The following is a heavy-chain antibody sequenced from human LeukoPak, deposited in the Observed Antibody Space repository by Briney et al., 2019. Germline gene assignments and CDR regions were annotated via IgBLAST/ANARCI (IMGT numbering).Heavy chain of an antibody. Sequence: GGSLRLSCAASGFTFSSHRMTWVRQAPGKGLEFVANLNQDGNVWNYVDSVRGRFTISRDNAKNSVHLQLNSLRVEDTAVYYCARDWGWTTFDSWGQGTLVAVSS. CDR2: LNQDGNVW. V-gene: IGHV3-7*01. J-gene: IGHJ4*02. D-gene: IGHD3-16*01. CDR3: ARDWGWTTFDS. CDR1: GFTFSSHR.